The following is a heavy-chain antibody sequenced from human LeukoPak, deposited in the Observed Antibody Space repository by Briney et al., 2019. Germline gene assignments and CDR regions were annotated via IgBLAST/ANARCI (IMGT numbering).Heavy chain of an antibody. CDR3: VKGHFNSSSWSPFDH. CDR2: IRYDGSDK. CDR1: GFTFYSHG. D-gene: IGHD6-13*01. Sequence: GGSLRLSCATSGFTFYSHGMHWVRQAPGKGLEWVTFIRYDGSDKYYVDSVKGRFTVSRDNSKNTLYLQLTSLTTEDTALYYCVKGHFNSSSWSPFDHWGQGTLVTVSS. V-gene: IGHV3-30*02. J-gene: IGHJ4*02.